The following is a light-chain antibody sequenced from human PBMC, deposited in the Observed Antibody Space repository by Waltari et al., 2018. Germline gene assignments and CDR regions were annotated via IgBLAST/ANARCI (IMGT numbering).Light chain of an antibody. CDR1: SGHSSNV. CDR3: QTGGHGTWV. CDR2: VNSDGSH. J-gene: IGLJ3*02. Sequence: QLVLTQSPSASASLGASVNLTCTLSSGHSSNVIAWHQQQPEKGPRYLMKVNSDGSHSKGDGIPDRFSGSSSGAERYLTISSVQSEDEADYYCQTGGHGTWVFGGGTKLTVL. V-gene: IGLV4-69*01.